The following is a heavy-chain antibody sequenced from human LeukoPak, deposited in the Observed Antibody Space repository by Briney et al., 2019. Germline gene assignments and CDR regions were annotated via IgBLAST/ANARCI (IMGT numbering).Heavy chain of an antibody. CDR3: TRPANGSGSYQFDY. Sequence: SKANSYATAYAASVKGRFTISRDDSKNTAYLQMNSLKTEDTAVYYCTRPANGSGSYQFDYWGQGTLVTVSS. D-gene: IGHD3-10*01. J-gene: IGHJ4*02. CDR2: SKANSYAT. V-gene: IGHV3-73*01.